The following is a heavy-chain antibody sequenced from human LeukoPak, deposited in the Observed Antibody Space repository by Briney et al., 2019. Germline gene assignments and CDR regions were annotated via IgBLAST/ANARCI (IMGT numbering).Heavy chain of an antibody. Sequence: SETLSLTCTVSGGSISGYYWSWIRQPPGKGLEWIGYIYYSGSTNYNPSLKSRVTISVDTSKNQFSLKLSSVTAADTAVYYCARVSDYYYGMDVWGQGTTVTVSS. CDR3: ARVSDYYYGMDV. V-gene: IGHV4-59*01. CDR1: GGSISGYY. J-gene: IGHJ6*02. CDR2: IYYSGST.